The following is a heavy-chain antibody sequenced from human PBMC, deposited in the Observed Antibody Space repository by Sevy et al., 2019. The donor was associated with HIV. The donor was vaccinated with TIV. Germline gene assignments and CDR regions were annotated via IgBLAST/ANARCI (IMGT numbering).Heavy chain of an antibody. V-gene: IGHV3-7*03. CDR1: GFNFRNFW. CDR2: IKQDGSEA. D-gene: IGHD1-26*01. CDR3: VIDKEVGASILDA. J-gene: IGHJ5*01. Sequence: GGSLRLSCVASGFNFRNFWMSWVRQAPGKGLECVADIKQDGSEAYYVDSVKGRFTISRDNAKNSLYLQMNSLRDEDTDMYFCVIDKEVGASILDAWGQGTPVTVSS.